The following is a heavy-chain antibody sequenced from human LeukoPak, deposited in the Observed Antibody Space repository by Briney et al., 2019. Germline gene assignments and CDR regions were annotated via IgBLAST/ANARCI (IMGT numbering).Heavy chain of an antibody. J-gene: IGHJ4*02. CDR2: ISSASNTI. D-gene: IGHD3-10*01. Sequence: PGGSLRLSCAASGFTFSSYSMNWVRQAPGKGLEWISYISSASNTIYYADSVKGRFTISRDNAKNSLYLQMNSLRAEDTAVYYCARDRRADYYGSGSYYNGGGTFDYWGQGTLVTVSS. CDR3: ARDRRADYYGSGSYYNGGGTFDY. CDR1: GFTFSSYS. V-gene: IGHV3-48*04.